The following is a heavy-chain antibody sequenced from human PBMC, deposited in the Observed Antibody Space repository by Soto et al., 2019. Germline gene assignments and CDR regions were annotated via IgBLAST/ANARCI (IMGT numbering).Heavy chain of an antibody. V-gene: IGHV4-31*03. CDR1: GGSISSGGYY. CDR3: ATVPGGGPFDD. Sequence: SETLSLTCTVSGGSISSGGYYWSWIRQHPGKGLEWIGYIYYSGSTYYNPSLKSRVTISVDTSKNQFSLKLSSVAAADTAVYYGATVPGGGPFDDWGQGTLVTVSS. CDR2: IYYSGST. D-gene: IGHD1-26*01. J-gene: IGHJ4*02.